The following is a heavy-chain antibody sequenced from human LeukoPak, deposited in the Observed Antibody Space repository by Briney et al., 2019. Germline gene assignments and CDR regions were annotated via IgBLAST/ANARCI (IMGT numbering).Heavy chain of an antibody. CDR3: AKDITGYSSSWYDYYYMDV. CDR1: GFTFSSYG. D-gene: IGHD6-13*01. J-gene: IGHJ6*03. Sequence: GGSLRLSCAASGFTFSSYGMHWVRQAPGKGLEWVAVISYDGSNKYYADSVKGRFTISRDNSKNTLYLQMNSLRAEDTAVYYCAKDITGYSSSWYDYYYMDVWGKGTTVTVSS. CDR2: ISYDGSNK. V-gene: IGHV3-30*18.